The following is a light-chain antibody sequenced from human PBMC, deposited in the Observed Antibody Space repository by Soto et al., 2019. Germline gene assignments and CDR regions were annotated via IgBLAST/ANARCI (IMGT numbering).Light chain of an antibody. V-gene: IGKV1-17*01. Sequence: DIQMTQSPSSLSASVGDRVTLTCRASQSIGVYLNWFQQRPGKAPNLLIYAASSLQSGVPSRFSGSGSGTEFTLTISSLQPEDFATYHCLQHNSYPLTFGGGTKVDIK. CDR1: QSIGVY. J-gene: IGKJ4*01. CDR2: AAS. CDR3: LQHNSYPLT.